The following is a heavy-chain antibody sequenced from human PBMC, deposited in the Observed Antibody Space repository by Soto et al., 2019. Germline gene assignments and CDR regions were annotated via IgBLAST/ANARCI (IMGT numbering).Heavy chain of an antibody. V-gene: IGHV6-1*01. J-gene: IGHJ5*02. D-gene: IGHD3-10*01. CDR3: VRDRYSSSGWFDP. CDR1: GDSVSSYSAA. CDR2: TYYRSRFFS. Sequence: SQTLSLTCAISGDSVSSYSAAWNWIRQSPSGGLEWLGRTYYRSRFFSDYAESVKSRIIINPDTSKNQFSLQLKSVTPEGTAAYYCVRDRYSSSGWFDPWGQGTPVTVSS.